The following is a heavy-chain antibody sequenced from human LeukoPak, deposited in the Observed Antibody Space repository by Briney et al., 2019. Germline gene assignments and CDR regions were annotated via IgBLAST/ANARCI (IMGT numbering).Heavy chain of an antibody. D-gene: IGHD1-26*01. CDR3: ASGGIYYGAAFDF. Sequence: GGSLRLSCAASGFTFSSYWMSWVRQAPGKGLEWVADIKQDGSEKYYVDSVKGRFTISRDNAKNSLYPQVNSLRAEDTALYYCASGGIYYGAAFDFWGQGTLVTVSS. J-gene: IGHJ4*02. CDR2: IKQDGSEK. V-gene: IGHV3-7*03. CDR1: GFTFSSYW.